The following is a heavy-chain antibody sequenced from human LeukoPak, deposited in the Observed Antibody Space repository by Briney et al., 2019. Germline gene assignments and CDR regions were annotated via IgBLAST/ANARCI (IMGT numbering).Heavy chain of an antibody. V-gene: IGHV4-59*01. CDR1: GGSISSYY. Sequence: KPSETLSLTCTVSGGSISSYYWSWVRQPPGKGLEWIGYIYYSGNTIYNPSLKSRVTISADTSKNQFSLKLSAVTAADTAVYYCARGPDWDGGNSFLAYWGQGTLVTVSS. J-gene: IGHJ4*02. CDR3: ARGPDWDGGNSFLAY. CDR2: IYYSGNT. D-gene: IGHD4-23*01.